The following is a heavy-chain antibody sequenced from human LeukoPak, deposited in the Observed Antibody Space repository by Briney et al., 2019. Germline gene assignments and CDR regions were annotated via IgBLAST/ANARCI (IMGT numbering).Heavy chain of an antibody. J-gene: IGHJ6*02. CDR1: GGSISSYY. V-gene: IGHV4-59*01. CDR2: IYYSGST. CDR3: ARAGGVDTAPVDV. D-gene: IGHD5-18*01. Sequence: PSETLSLTCTVSGGSISSYYWSWIRQPPGKGLEWIGYIYYSGSTNYSPSLKSRVTISVDTSKNQFSLKLSSVTAADTAVYYCARAGGVDTAPVDVWGQGTTVTVSS.